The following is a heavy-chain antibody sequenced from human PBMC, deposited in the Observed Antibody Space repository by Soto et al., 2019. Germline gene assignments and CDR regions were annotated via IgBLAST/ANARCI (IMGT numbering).Heavy chain of an antibody. CDR1: GFSFETYS. V-gene: IGHV3-21*01. J-gene: IGHJ4*02. D-gene: IGHD3-22*01. Sequence: EVQLVESGGGLVKPGGSLRLSCVASGFSFETYSMNWVRQAPGKGLEWVSSIYSSSTYTYYADSVKGRFTISRDNAKKSLYLQMHSLRAEDTAVYYCARDYLDTRRGPDSWRQGTLITVSS. CDR3: ARDYLDTRRGPDS. CDR2: IYSSSTYT.